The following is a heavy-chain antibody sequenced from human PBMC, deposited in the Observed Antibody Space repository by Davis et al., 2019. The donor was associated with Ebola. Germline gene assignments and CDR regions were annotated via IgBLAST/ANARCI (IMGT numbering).Heavy chain of an antibody. CDR3: ARDSPSVGFGMDV. CDR1: GFTFSSYE. D-gene: IGHD4-23*01. V-gene: IGHV3-48*03. Sequence: PGGSLRLSCAASGFTFSSYEMNWVRQAPGKGLEWVSYISSSGSTIYYADSVKGRFTISRDNAKNSLYLQMNSLRAEDTAVYYCARDSPSVGFGMDVWGQGTTVTVSS. CDR2: ISSSGSTI. J-gene: IGHJ6*02.